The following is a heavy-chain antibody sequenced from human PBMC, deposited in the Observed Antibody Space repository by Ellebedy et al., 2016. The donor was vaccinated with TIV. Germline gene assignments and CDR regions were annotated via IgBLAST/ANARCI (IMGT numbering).Heavy chain of an antibody. CDR1: GGSISSYY. V-gene: IGHV4-4*07. CDR3: ARDTAMVMWEVPGMDV. J-gene: IGHJ6*02. D-gene: IGHD5-18*01. CDR2: IYTSGST. Sequence: SETLSLXCTVSGGSISSYYWSWIRQPAGKGLEWIGRIYTSGSTNYNPSLKSRVTMSVDTSKNQFSLKLSSVTAADTAVYYCARDTAMVMWEVPGMDVWGQGTTVTVSS.